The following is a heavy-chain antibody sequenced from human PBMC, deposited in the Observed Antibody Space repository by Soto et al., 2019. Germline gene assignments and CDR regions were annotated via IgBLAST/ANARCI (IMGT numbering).Heavy chain of an antibody. CDR3: VRKEYNYGLLGD. Sequence: QVQLQESGPGLVKPSGTLSLTCSVSGDSISSINWWSWVRQPPGKGLEWIGEIYHSGSANYNPSLESRVTISVDKSKNQFSLKLTSVTAADTAVYYCVRKEYNYGLLGDWGQGTLVTVSS. CDR1: GDSISSINW. CDR2: IYHSGSA. D-gene: IGHD5-18*01. V-gene: IGHV4-4*02. J-gene: IGHJ4*02.